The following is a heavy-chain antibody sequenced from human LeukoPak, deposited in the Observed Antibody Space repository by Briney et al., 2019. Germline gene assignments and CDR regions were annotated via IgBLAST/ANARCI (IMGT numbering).Heavy chain of an antibody. V-gene: IGHV3-30*02. CDR1: RFTFSSYC. CDR2: IRYDGSNK. J-gene: IGHJ4*02. D-gene: IGHD4/OR15-4a*01. Sequence: GGSLRLSCAASRFTFSSYCMHWVRQAPGKGLEWVAFIRYDGSNKYYADSVKGRFTISRNNSKNTLYLQMNSLRAEDTAVYYCAKGLTTIPGGCDYWGQGTLVTVSS. CDR3: AKGLTTIPGGCDY.